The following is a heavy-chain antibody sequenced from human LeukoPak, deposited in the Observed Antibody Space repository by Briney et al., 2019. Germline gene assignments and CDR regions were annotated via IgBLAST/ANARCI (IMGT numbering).Heavy chain of an antibody. CDR1: GFTFSDYY. Sequence: GGSLRLSCAASGFTFSDYYMSWIRQAPGKGLEWVSYISSSGSTIYYADSVKGRFTISRDNAKNSLYLQMNSLRAEDTAVYYCAKDRSAGATTGVYYFDYWGQGTLVTVSS. D-gene: IGHD1-26*01. CDR3: AKDRSAGATTGVYYFDY. CDR2: ISSSGSTI. J-gene: IGHJ4*02. V-gene: IGHV3-11*01.